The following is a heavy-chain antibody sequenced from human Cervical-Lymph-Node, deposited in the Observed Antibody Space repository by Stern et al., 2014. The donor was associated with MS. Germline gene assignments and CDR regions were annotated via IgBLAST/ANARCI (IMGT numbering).Heavy chain of an antibody. J-gene: IGHJ6*02. V-gene: IGHV1-69*01. CDR3: ARVMGGSSGWYHYYYGMDV. D-gene: IGHD6-19*01. CDR1: GGTFSSYA. Sequence: EQLVESGAEVKKPGSSVKVSCKASGGTFSSYAISWVRQAPGQGLEWMGGIIPIFGTANYAQKFQGRVTITADESTSTAYMELSSLRSEDTAVYYCARVMGGSSGWYHYYYGMDVWGQGTTVTVSS. CDR2: IIPIFGTA.